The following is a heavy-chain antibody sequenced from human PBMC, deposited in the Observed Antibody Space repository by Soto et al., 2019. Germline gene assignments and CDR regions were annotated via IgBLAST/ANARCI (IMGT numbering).Heavy chain of an antibody. Sequence: EVQLVESGGGLVQPGGSLRLSCAASGFTFSSYWMHWVRQAPGKGLVWVSHINSDGSSTTYADSVKGRFTISRDNAKNTLYLQMNSLRAEDTAVDYCVRDHIGLGIDYWGLGTLVTVSS. V-gene: IGHV3-74*01. J-gene: IGHJ4*01. CDR3: VRDHIGLGIDY. D-gene: IGHD1-26*01. CDR2: INSDGSST. CDR1: GFTFSSYW.